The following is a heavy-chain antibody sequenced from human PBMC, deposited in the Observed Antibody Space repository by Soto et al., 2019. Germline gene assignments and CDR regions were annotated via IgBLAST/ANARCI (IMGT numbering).Heavy chain of an antibody. D-gene: IGHD2-15*01. V-gene: IGHV3-33*01. CDR3: ARKYFPLGYCSGGSCYPRGYSGMDF. Sequence: GGSLRLSCAASGFTFSSYGMHWGRQAPGKGLEWVAVIWYDGSNKYYADSVKGRFTISRDNSKNTLYLQMNSLRAEDTAVYYWARKYFPLGYCSGGSCYPRGYSGMDFWGKGTRVTVSS. CDR2: IWYDGSNK. CDR1: GFTFSSYG. J-gene: IGHJ6*04.